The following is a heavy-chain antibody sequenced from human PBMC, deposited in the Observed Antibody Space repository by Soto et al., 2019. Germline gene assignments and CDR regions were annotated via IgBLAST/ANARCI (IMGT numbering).Heavy chain of an antibody. CDR2: ISTYNGDT. V-gene: IGHV1-18*01. Sequence: QVQLVQSGPELKKPGASVKVSCKASGYTFSTSGISWVRQAPGQGLEWMGRISTYNGDTNYAQQFQGRVTMTTDTSTTAAYMELRSLRSDDTAVYYCARSGSVPYYYYGLDVWGQGTTVTVSS. J-gene: IGHJ6*02. D-gene: IGHD3-10*01. CDR3: ARSGSVPYYYYGLDV. CDR1: GYTFSTSG.